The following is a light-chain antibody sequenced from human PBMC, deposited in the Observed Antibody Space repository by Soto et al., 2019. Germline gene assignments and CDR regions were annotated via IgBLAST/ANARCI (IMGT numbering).Light chain of an antibody. Sequence: ENVLTQSPGTLSLSPGERATLSCRASQSVSRNYLAWYQQKPGQAPRLLIYGASSRATGIPDRFSGGGSGTDFTLTISRVEPEDFAVYYCQQYVTSPWTFGQGTKVEIK. CDR2: GAS. CDR1: QSVSRNY. V-gene: IGKV3-20*01. CDR3: QQYVTSPWT. J-gene: IGKJ1*01.